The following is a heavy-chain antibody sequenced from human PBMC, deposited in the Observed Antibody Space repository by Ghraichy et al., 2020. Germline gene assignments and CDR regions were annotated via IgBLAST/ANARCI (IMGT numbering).Heavy chain of an antibody. Sequence: GESLNISCAASEFTFSNYWMSWVRQAPGKGLEWVAHIKPDGSEEFYVDSVKGRFTTSRENAHNSLSLQMNSLRAEDSAVYYCARSIFSSADYWGQGTLVTVSS. J-gene: IGHJ4*02. CDR2: IKPDGSEE. V-gene: IGHV3-7*01. CDR3: ARSIFSSADY. CDR1: EFTFSNYW. D-gene: IGHD6-6*01.